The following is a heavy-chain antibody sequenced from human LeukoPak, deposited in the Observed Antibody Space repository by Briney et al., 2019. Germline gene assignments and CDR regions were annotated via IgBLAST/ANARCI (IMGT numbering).Heavy chain of an antibody. CDR2: ISSSSSYI. J-gene: IGHJ6*03. V-gene: IGHV3-21*04. CDR3: AKDSGSWNYYYMDV. CDR1: GFTFSSYS. D-gene: IGHD6-13*01. Sequence: GGSLRLSCAASGFTFSSYSMNWVRQAPGKGLEWVSSISSSSSYIYYADSVKGRFTISRDNAKNSLYLQMNSLRAEDTALYYCAKDSGSWNYYYMDVWGKGTTVTISS.